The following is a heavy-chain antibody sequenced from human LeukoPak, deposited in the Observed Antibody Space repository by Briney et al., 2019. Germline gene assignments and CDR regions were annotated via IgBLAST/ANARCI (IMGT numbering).Heavy chain of an antibody. CDR1: GFSLRSSE. CDR3: ARGAGIQLWLPFDY. CDR2: LSYDGSNK. D-gene: IGHD5-18*01. V-gene: IGHV3-30-3*01. J-gene: IGHJ4*02. Sequence: PGGSLRLSCAASGFSLRSSEMNWVRQAAGKGLEWGAVLSYDGSNKYYADSVRGRFTISRDNSKNTLYLQMNSLRAEDTAVYYCARGAGIQLWLPFDYWGQGTLVTVSS.